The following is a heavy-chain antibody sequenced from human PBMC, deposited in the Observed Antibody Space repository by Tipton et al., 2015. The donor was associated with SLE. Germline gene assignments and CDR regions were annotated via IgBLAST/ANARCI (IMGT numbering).Heavy chain of an antibody. CDR2: IYYSGST. CDR1: GGSISSSSYY. V-gene: IGHV4-39*01. J-gene: IGHJ5*02. D-gene: IGHD5-12*01. CDR3: ARQSGYDSP. Sequence: TLRLSCTVSGGSISSSSYYWGWIRQPPGKGLEWIGSIYYSGSTYYNPSLKSRVTISVDTSKNQFSLKLSSVTAADTAVYYCARQSGYDSPWGQGTLVTVSS.